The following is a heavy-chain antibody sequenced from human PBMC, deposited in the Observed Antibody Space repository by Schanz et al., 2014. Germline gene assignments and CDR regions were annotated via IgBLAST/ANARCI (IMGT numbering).Heavy chain of an antibody. CDR3: VRDTDYHFDY. V-gene: IGHV3-74*01. Sequence: EVQLVESGGEFIQPGGSLRLSCEASGFTFSSYAMSWVRQAPGKGLEWVSRTSNDGSFTTFADSVKGRFTISRDNAKNTLYLQMNSLRAEDTAVYYCVRDTDYHFDYWGQGTLVTVSS. CDR1: GFTFSSYA. D-gene: IGHD4-17*01. J-gene: IGHJ4*02. CDR2: TSNDGSFT.